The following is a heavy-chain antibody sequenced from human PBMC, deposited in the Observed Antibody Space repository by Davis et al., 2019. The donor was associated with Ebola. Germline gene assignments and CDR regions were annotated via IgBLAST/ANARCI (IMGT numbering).Heavy chain of an antibody. CDR2: INPNDGRT. V-gene: IGHV1-46*03. Sequence: ASVTVSCKASGYTFTNYYMHWVRLAPGQGLEWMGMINPNDGRTIYAQKFQGRVTVTRDTSTTTVYMDLSSLRSEDTALYYCTTPGGQDSGYDVFDIWGQGTMVTVSS. CDR3: TTPGGQDSGYDVFDI. J-gene: IGHJ3*02. D-gene: IGHD5-12*01. CDR1: GYTFTNYY.